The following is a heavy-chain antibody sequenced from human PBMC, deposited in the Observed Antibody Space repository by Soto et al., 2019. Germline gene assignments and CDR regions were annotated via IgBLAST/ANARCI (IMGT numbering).Heavy chain of an antibody. CDR2: ISYDGSNK. D-gene: IGHD3-10*01. J-gene: IGHJ6*02. CDR3: AKDLPSSSSYGSGSYHTSVGMDV. V-gene: IGHV3-30*18. Sequence: QVQLVESGGGVVQPGRSLRLSCAASGFTFSSYGMHWVRQAPGKGLEWVAVISYDGSNKYYADSVKGRFTISRDNSKNTLYLQMNSLRAADTAVYYCAKDLPSSSSYGSGSYHTSVGMDVWGQGTTVTVSS. CDR1: GFTFSSYG.